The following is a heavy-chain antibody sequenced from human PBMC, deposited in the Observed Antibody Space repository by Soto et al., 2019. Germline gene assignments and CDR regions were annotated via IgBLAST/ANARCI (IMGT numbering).Heavy chain of an antibody. J-gene: IGHJ4*02. Sequence: QLQLQESGPGLLKPSETLSLSCSVSGGFISNNNYYWGWIRQSPGRGLEWIAGVYYTGSTYYNPSLRSRVTMSVDTSKNQFSLMLTSVSAADTAVYYCVSHRDGLGRKGLSDYWGQGTLVTVSS. CDR2: VYYTGST. V-gene: IGHV4-39*01. CDR3: VSHRDGLGRKGLSDY. D-gene: IGHD3-10*01. CDR1: GGFISNNNYY.